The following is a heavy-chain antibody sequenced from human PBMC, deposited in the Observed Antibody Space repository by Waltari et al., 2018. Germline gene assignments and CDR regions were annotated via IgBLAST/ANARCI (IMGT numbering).Heavy chain of an antibody. J-gene: IGHJ4*02. D-gene: IGHD1-1*01. Sequence: HVQIVESGGAVVQPGRSLRLSCAASGFSFSASGMHWVRQAPGKGWEWGALRSVDGYNKLYVESVQGRFTISRDNSKNLMYLEMRDLRSEDTATYYCAKETQSDGNAGLEFWGQGTVVTVSS. CDR3: AKETQSDGNAGLEF. V-gene: IGHV3-30*18. CDR2: RSVDGYNK. CDR1: GFSFSASG.